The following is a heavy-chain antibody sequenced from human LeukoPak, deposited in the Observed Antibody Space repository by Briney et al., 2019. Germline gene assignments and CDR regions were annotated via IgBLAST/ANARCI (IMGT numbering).Heavy chain of an antibody. CDR3: AKSQDGGRLFHFDY. CDR2: ISGSGGST. V-gene: IGHV3-23*01. J-gene: IGHJ4*02. CDR1: GFTFSSYA. Sequence: PGGSLRLSCAASGFTFSSYAMSGVRQAPGKGLEWVSVISGSGGSTYSADSVKGRFTISRDNSKNTLYLQMNSLRAEDTAVYFCAKSQDGGRLFHFDYWGQGTLVTVSS. D-gene: IGHD1-26*01.